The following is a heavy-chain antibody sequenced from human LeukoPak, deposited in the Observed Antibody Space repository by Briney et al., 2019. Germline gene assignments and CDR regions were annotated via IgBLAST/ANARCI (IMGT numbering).Heavy chain of an antibody. J-gene: IGHJ6*03. CDR2: IDYSGST. CDR3: ARSLGYCSGGSCYNYYYYYYYMDV. Sequence: PAETLSLTCTVSGGSISSYYWSWIRQPPGKGLEWIGYIDYSGSTNYNPSLKSRVTISVDTPKNQFSLKLSSVTAADTAVYYCARSLGYCSGGSCYNYYYYYYYMDVWGKGTTVTISS. V-gene: IGHV4-59*08. D-gene: IGHD2-15*01. CDR1: GGSISSYY.